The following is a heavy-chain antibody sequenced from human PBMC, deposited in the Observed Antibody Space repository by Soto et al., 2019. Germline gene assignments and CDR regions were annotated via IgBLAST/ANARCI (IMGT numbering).Heavy chain of an antibody. J-gene: IGHJ6*02. CDR2: IGTAGDT. V-gene: IGHV3-13*01. D-gene: IGHD3-22*01. CDR1: GFTFSSYD. Sequence: GVSLRLSCAASGFTFSSYDMHWVRQATGKGLEWVSAIGTAGDTYYPGSVKGRFTISRENAKNPLYLQMNSLRAEDTAVYYCARDHSVSVGYYYSGYYYYYGMDVWGQGTTVTV. CDR3: ARDHSVSVGYYYSGYYYYYGMDV.